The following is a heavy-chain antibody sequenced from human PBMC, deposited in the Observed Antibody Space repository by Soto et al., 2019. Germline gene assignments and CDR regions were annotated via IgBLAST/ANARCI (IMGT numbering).Heavy chain of an antibody. D-gene: IGHD1-26*01. J-gene: IGHJ3*02. Sequence: SETLSLTCTVSGGAISTYYWSWVRQPPGKRLEWIGCIDYTGSTSYNPSLKSRLTISIDTSKSQFSLNLRSVTAADTAVYHCARARRSSGRMDAADIWGQGTMVTV. V-gene: IGHV4-59*01. CDR3: ARARRSSGRMDAADI. CDR2: IDYTGST. CDR1: GGAISTYY.